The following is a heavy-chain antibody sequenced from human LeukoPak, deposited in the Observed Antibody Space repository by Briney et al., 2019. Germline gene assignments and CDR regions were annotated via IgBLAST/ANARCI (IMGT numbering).Heavy chain of an antibody. CDR3: AGAVAGGAFDI. Sequence: SVKVSCKASGGTFSSYAISWVRQAPGQGLEWMGGIIPIFGTANYAQKFQGRVTITTDESTSTAYMELRSLRSDDTAVYYCAGAVAGGAFDIWGQGTMVTVSS. CDR2: IIPIFGTA. V-gene: IGHV1-69*05. J-gene: IGHJ3*02. CDR1: GGTFSSYA. D-gene: IGHD6-19*01.